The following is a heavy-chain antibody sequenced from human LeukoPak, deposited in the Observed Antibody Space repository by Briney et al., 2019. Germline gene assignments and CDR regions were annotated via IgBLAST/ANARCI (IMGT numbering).Heavy chain of an antibody. D-gene: IGHD2-2*01. CDR3: ARARRAVPAAIMHYYYYMDV. CDR1: GGTFSSYA. J-gene: IGHJ6*03. Sequence: SVKVSCKASGGTFSSYAISWVRQAPGQGLEWMGGIIPIFGTANYAQKFQGRVTITTDESTSTAYMELSSLRSEDTAVYYCARARRAVPAAIMHYYYYMDVWGKGTTVTVSS. V-gene: IGHV1-69*05. CDR2: IIPIFGTA.